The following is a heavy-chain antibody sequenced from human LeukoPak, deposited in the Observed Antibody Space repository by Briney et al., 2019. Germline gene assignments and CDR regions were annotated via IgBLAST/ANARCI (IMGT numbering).Heavy chain of an antibody. D-gene: IGHD1-26*01. CDR3: ARHRPSGSYFGY. CDR2: IYYSGST. J-gene: IGHJ4*02. Sequence: ASETLSLTCTVSGGSISDSYWSWIRQPPGKGLEWIGYIYYSGSTNYNPSLKSRVTISVDTSKNQFSLKLSSVTAADTAVYYCARHRPSGSYFGYWGQGTLVTVSS. V-gene: IGHV4-59*08. CDR1: GGSISDSY.